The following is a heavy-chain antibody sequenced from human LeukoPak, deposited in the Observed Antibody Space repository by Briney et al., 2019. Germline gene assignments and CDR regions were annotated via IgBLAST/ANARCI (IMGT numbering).Heavy chain of an antibody. CDR1: GYTFTSYD. D-gene: IGHD1-26*01. J-gene: IGHJ1*01. Sequence: GASVKVSCKASGYTFTSYDINWVRQATGQGLEWMGWINPNSGGTNYAQKFQGWVTMTRDTSISTAYMELSRLRSDDTAVYYCARGSGGVQYWGQGTLVTVSS. CDR3: ARGSGGVQY. CDR2: INPNSGGT. V-gene: IGHV1-2*04.